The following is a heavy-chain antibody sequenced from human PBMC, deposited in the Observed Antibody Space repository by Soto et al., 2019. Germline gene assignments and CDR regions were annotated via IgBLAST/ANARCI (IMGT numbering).Heavy chain of an antibody. J-gene: IGHJ4*02. V-gene: IGHV1-69*02. D-gene: IGHD3-10*01. CDR2: IIPILGIA. CDR3: ATTMVRGVAHFDY. Sequence: QVQLVQSGAEVKKPGSSVKVSCKASGGTFSSYTISWVRQAPGQGLEWMGRIIPILGIANYAQKFQGRVTXTXDKXTSTAYMELSSLRSEDTAVYYCATTMVRGVAHFDYWGQGTLVTVSS. CDR1: GGTFSSYT.